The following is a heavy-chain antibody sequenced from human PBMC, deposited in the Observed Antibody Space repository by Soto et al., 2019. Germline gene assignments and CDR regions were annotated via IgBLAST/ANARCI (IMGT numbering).Heavy chain of an antibody. CDR3: ASATIFGVVIIYGDNWFDP. V-gene: IGHV4-39*01. CDR2: IYYSGST. J-gene: IGHJ5*02. Sequence: SETLSLTCTVSGGSISSSSYYWGWIRQPPGKGLEWIGSIYYSGSTYYNPSLKSRVTISVDTSKNQFSLKLSSVTAADTAVYYCASATIFGVVIIYGDNWFDPWGQGTLVTVSS. CDR1: GGSISSSSYY. D-gene: IGHD3-3*01.